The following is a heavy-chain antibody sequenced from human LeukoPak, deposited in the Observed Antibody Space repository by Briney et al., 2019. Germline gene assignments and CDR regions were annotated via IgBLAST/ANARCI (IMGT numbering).Heavy chain of an antibody. Sequence: GGSLRLSCAASGFTFSNYAMSWVRQAPGKGLEWVSAISGSGGNTYYADSVKGRFTISRDNSKNTLYLQMNSLRAEDTAVYYCASLGYCSGGSCYLYAFDIWGQGTMVTVSS. J-gene: IGHJ3*02. V-gene: IGHV3-23*01. CDR3: ASLGYCSGGSCYLYAFDI. CDR2: ISGSGGNT. CDR1: GFTFSNYA. D-gene: IGHD2-15*01.